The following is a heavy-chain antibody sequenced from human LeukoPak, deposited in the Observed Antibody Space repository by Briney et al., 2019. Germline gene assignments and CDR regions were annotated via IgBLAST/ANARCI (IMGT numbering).Heavy chain of an antibody. CDR3: TRLSPDSSAYPLGDY. D-gene: IGHD3-22*01. J-gene: IGHJ4*02. V-gene: IGHV3-73*01. Sequence: PGGSLRLSCAASGFTFSASAIHWVRQASGKGLEWVGRIRSKANSYATALAASVNDRFTISRDESKNTAYLQMNSLKTEDTAVYYCTRLSPDSSAYPLGDYWGQGTLVTVSS. CDR1: GFTFSASA. CDR2: IRSKANSYAT.